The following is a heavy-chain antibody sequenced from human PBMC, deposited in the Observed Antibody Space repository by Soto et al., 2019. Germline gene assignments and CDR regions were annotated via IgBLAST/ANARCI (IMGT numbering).Heavy chain of an antibody. Sequence: PSETLSLTCTVSGDSVSSSNYYWSWIRQPPGKGLEWIGYIHYSGSTDYIPSLKSRLTMSVDTSKNHFSLKLSSVTAADTAMYYCARAYNLMLTFEGIPFDHWGQGTLVTVSS. V-gene: IGHV4-61*03. CDR1: GDSVSSSNYY. D-gene: IGHD2-8*01. CDR3: ARAYNLMLTFEGIPFDH. J-gene: IGHJ4*02. CDR2: IHYSGST.